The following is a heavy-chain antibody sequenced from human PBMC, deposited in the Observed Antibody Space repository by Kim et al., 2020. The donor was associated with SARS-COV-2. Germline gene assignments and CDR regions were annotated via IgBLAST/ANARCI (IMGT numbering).Heavy chain of an antibody. D-gene: IGHD3-22*01. Sequence: YSQKFQDRVTITCDTSASTAYMELSSLRSEDTSIYYCARDYYHDISGHFDYWGQGSLVTVSS. V-gene: IGHV1-3*01. J-gene: IGHJ4*02. CDR3: ARDYYHDISGHFDY.